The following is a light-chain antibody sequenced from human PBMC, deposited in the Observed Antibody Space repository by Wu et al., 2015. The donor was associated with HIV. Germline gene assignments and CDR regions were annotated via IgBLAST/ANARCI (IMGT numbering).Light chain of an antibody. V-gene: IGKV1-5*03. CDR2: KAS. Sequence: DIQMTQSPSTLSASVGDRVTITCRASQSINTWLAWYQQKPGKAPKLLIYKASSLESGVPSRFSGSGSGTDFTLTISSLQPDDFATYYCQKYNTAPWTFGQGTKVEMK. CDR1: QSINTW. CDR3: QKYNTAPWT. J-gene: IGKJ1*01.